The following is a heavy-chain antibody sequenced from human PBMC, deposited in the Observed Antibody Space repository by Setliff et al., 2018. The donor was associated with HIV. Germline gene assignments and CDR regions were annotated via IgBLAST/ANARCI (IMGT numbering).Heavy chain of an antibody. CDR1: GASVNSHY. V-gene: IGHV4-59*02. D-gene: IGHD3-22*01. Sequence: SETLSLTCTVSGASVNSHYWAWIQQPLGKGLEWIGSLYYSGNTNYNPSLKSRVTISADTSKNQFSLKLRSVTAADTAVYYCAGVLSSGYYDGPWGQGTLVTVSS. CDR3: AGVLSSGYYDGP. CDR2: LYYSGNT. J-gene: IGHJ5*02.